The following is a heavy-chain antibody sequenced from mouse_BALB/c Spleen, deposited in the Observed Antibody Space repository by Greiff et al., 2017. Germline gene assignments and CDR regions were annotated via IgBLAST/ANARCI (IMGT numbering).Heavy chain of an antibody. V-gene: IGHV5-6-5*01. D-gene: IGHD2-3*01. CDR2: ISSGGST. Sequence: DVQLVESGGGLVKPGGSLKLSCAASGFTFSSYAMSWVRQTPEKRLEWVASISSGGSTYYPDSVKGRFTISRDNARNILYLQMSSLRSEDTAMYYCARGQDGYYYMDYWGQGTSVTVSS. J-gene: IGHJ4*01. CDR1: GFTFSSYA. CDR3: ARGQDGYYYMDY.